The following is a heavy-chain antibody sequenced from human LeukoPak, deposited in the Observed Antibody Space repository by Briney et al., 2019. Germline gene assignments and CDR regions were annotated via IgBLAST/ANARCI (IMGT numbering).Heavy chain of an antibody. D-gene: IGHD6-19*01. CDR2: INPNSGGT. CDR3: ARARPIAVAGNWFDP. Sequence: ASVKVSCKASGYTFTGYYMHWVRQAPGQGLEWMGWINPNSGGTNYAQKFQGRVTMARDTSISTAYMELSRLRSDDTAVYYCARARPIAVAGNWFDPWGQGTLVTVSS. J-gene: IGHJ5*02. V-gene: IGHV1-2*02. CDR1: GYTFTGYY.